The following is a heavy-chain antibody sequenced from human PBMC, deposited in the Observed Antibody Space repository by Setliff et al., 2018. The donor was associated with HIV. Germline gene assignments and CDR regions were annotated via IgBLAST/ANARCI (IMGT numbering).Heavy chain of an antibody. Sequence: SVKVSCKASGGTFNNYAISWLRQAPGQGLVWMGKIISILGTANYAQRFQGRVTMTTDTSTSTAYMELRSLKSDDTAIYFCASGMRWDTAMGDAFDIWGQGTMVTVSS. CDR3: ASGMRWDTAMGDAFDI. D-gene: IGHD5-18*01. V-gene: IGHV1-69*04. J-gene: IGHJ3*02. CDR1: GGTFNNYA. CDR2: IISILGTA.